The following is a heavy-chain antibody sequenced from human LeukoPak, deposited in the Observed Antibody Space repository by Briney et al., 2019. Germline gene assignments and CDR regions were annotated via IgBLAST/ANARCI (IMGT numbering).Heavy chain of an antibody. V-gene: IGHV3-11*06. CDR2: ISSSSSYT. D-gene: IGHD6-19*01. CDR1: GFTFSDYY. CDR3: ARWAGGGPRIAVAGTFDY. J-gene: IGHJ4*02. Sequence: PGGSLRLSCAASGFTFSDYYMSWIRQAPGKGLEWVSYISSSSSYTNYADSVKGRFTISRDNAKNSLYLQMNSLRAEDTAVYYCARWAGGGPRIAVAGTFDYWGQGTLVTVSS.